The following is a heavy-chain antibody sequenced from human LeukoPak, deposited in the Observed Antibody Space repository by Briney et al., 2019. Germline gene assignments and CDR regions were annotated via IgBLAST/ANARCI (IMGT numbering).Heavy chain of an antibody. CDR2: IRYDGSNK. V-gene: IGHV3-30*02. Sequence: GGSLRPSCAASGFTFSSYGMHWVRQAPGKGLEWVAFIRYDGSNKYYADSVKGRFTISRDNTKNTLYLQMSSLRAEDTAVYYCAKDPVVVPAAKYFQHWGQGTLVTVSS. CDR3: AKDPVVVPAAKYFQH. CDR1: GFTFSSYG. J-gene: IGHJ1*01. D-gene: IGHD2-2*01.